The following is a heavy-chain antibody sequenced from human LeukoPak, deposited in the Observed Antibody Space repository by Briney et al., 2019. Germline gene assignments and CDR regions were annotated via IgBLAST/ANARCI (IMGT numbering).Heavy chain of an antibody. CDR2: ISYSGST. CDR3: ARGPPGYDFWSGYYNWFDP. J-gene: IGHJ5*02. CDR1: GGSISSYY. V-gene: IGHV4-59*01. D-gene: IGHD3-3*01. Sequence: PSETLSLTCTVSGGSISSYYWSWIRQPPGRGLEWIGYISYSGSTNYNPSLKSRVTISVDTSKNQFSLKLSSVTAADTAVYYCARGPPGYDFWSGYYNWFDPWGQGTLVTVSS.